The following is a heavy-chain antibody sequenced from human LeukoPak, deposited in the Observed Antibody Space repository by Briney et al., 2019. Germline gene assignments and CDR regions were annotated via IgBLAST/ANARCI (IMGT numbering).Heavy chain of an antibody. Sequence: GGSLRLSCAASGFTFSSYAMHWVRQAPGKGLEWVAVISYDGSNKYYADSVKGRFTISRDNSKNTLYLQMNSLRAEDTAVYYCATRGAAAGNWGQGTLVTVSS. V-gene: IGHV3-30-3*01. CDR1: GFTFSSYA. CDR3: ATRGAAAGN. CDR2: ISYDGSNK. D-gene: IGHD6-13*01. J-gene: IGHJ1*01.